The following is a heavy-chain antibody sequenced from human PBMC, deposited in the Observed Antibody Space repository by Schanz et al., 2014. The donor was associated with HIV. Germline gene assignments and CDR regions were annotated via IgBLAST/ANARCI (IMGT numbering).Heavy chain of an antibody. D-gene: IGHD2-15*01. V-gene: IGHV3-74*01. CDR1: GFTFSNYW. CDR3: ARRSSDGGYYDN. J-gene: IGHJ4*02. CDR2: INSDGRSA. Sequence: EVQLVESGGGLVQPGGSLRLSCTASGFTFSNYWMHWVRQVPGKGLVWVSRINSDGRSANYADSVKGRFTISRDNAKNTLILQMNSLRDEDTAVYYCARRSSDGGYYDNWGQGTLVTVSS.